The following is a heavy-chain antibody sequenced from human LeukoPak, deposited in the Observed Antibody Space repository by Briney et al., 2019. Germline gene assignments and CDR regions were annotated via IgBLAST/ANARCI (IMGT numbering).Heavy chain of an antibody. CDR3: ARDGPAYYDSSGYSDY. CDR1: GFTFSNYE. D-gene: IGHD3-22*01. Sequence: GGSLILSCAASGFTFSNYEMNWVRQAPGKGLEWVSYISTSGNTIYYADSVKGRFTISRDNAKNSLYLQMNSLSAEDTAIYYCARDGPAYYDSSGYSDYWGQGTLVTVSS. J-gene: IGHJ4*02. V-gene: IGHV3-48*03. CDR2: ISTSGNTI.